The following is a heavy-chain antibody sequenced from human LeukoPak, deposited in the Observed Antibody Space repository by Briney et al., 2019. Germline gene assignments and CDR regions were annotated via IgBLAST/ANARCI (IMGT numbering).Heavy chain of an antibody. V-gene: IGHV4-59*10. Sequence: PSETLSLTCAVYGGSFSGYYWSWTRQPAGKGLEWLGRVYTTETTNYNPSFRGRLTMSLDTSKNQVSLELTSVTAADTAIYYCARDRSRGGFFDLWGRGTLVTVSS. CDR1: GGSFSGYY. J-gene: IGHJ2*01. CDR3: ARDRSRGGFFDL. CDR2: VYTTETT. D-gene: IGHD3-16*01.